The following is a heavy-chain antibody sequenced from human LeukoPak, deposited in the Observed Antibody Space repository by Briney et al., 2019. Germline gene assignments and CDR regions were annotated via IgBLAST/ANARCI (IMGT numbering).Heavy chain of an antibody. CDR2: INPNSGGT. Sequence: ASVKVSCKASGYTFTGYYMHWVRQAPGQGLEWMGWINPNSGGTNYVQKFQGRVTMTRDTSISTAYMELSRLRSDDTAVYYCARYTTTRRAFDIWGQGTMVTVSS. CDR3: ARYTTTRRAFDI. V-gene: IGHV1-2*02. J-gene: IGHJ3*02. D-gene: IGHD1-1*01. CDR1: GYTFTGYY.